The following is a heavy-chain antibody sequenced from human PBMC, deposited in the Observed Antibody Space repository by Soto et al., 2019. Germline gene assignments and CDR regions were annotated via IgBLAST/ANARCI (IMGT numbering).Heavy chain of an antibody. Sequence: QVHLVQSGAEVKKPGASVMVSCKASGYTFTDYYMEWVRQAPGQGLEWMGWINLNSGDTNFAQQFQGRVTRTRDTSSTTAYMDLTRLRSDDTAVYYCARARPPFNWFDRWGQGTLVTVSS. D-gene: IGHD6-6*01. CDR3: ARARPPFNWFDR. CDR2: INLNSGDT. V-gene: IGHV1-2*02. J-gene: IGHJ5*02. CDR1: GYTFTDYY.